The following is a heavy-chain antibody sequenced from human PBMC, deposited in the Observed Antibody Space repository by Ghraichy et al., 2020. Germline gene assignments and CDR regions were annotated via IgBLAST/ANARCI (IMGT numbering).Heavy chain of an antibody. D-gene: IGHD7-27*01. J-gene: IGHJ3*01. CDR3: GKDYTWAIDF. CDR2: MRYDGTNN. Sequence: GGSPRLSCVASGFIFSNNGMHWVCQAPGKGLEWVALMRYDGTNNYYADSVKGRFTVSRDTSTNTLYLHMSSLRPEDTAVYYCGKDYTWAIDFWGQGTMVTVSS. CDR1: GFIFSNNG. V-gene: IGHV3-30*02.